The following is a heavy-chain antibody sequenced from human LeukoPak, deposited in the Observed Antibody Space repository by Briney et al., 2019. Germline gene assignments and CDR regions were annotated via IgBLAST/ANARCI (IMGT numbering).Heavy chain of an antibody. J-gene: IGHJ4*02. CDR2: ISAYNGNT. Sequence: ASVKVSCKASGYTFTSYGISWVRQAPGQGLEWMRWISAYNGNTNYAQKLQGRVTMTTDTSTSTAYMELRSLRSDDTAVYYCARDTGPDVLLWFGEPTDYWGQGTLVTVSS. CDR1: GYTFTSYG. D-gene: IGHD3-10*01. CDR3: ARDTGPDVLLWFGEPTDY. V-gene: IGHV1-18*01.